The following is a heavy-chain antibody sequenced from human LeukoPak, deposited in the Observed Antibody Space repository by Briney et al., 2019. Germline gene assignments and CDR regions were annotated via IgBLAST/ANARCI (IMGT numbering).Heavy chain of an antibody. CDR2: INGSGGST. Sequence: GGSLRLSCAASGFTFSSYAMSWVRQAPGKGLEWVSDINGSGGSTYYADSVKGRFTISRDNSKNTLYLQMNSLSAEDTAVYYCANSRLVVTAFDIWGQGTMVTVSS. CDR1: GFTFSSYA. D-gene: IGHD3-22*01. CDR3: ANSRLVVTAFDI. V-gene: IGHV3-23*01. J-gene: IGHJ3*02.